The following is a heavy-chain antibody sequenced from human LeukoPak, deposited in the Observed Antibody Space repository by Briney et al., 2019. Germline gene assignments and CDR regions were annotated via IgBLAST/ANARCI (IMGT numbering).Heavy chain of an antibody. CDR3: AKDASSGSQWRDYYYYYGMDV. D-gene: IGHD6-19*01. Sequence: GGSLRLSCAASGFTFSTYAMSWVRQAPGRGLEWVSTISGSGASTYYADSMKGRFTISRDNSKNTLYVQMNSLRAEDTAVYYCAKDASSGSQWRDYYYYYGMDVWGQGTTVTVSS. J-gene: IGHJ6*02. V-gene: IGHV3-23*01. CDR2: ISGSGAST. CDR1: GFTFSTYA.